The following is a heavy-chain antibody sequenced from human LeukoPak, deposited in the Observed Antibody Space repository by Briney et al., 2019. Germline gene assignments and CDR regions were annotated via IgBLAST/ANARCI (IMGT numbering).Heavy chain of an antibody. D-gene: IGHD3-3*01. J-gene: IGHJ4*02. Sequence: PGGSLRLSCTASGFTFGDYAMSWVRQAPGKGLEWVGFIRSKAYGGTTEYAASVKGRFTISRDDSKSIAYLQMNSLKTEDTAVYYCTRERGDAQYYDFCDWGQGTLVTVSS. CDR3: TRERGDAQYYDFCD. V-gene: IGHV3-49*04. CDR2: IRSKAYGGTT. CDR1: GFTFGDYA.